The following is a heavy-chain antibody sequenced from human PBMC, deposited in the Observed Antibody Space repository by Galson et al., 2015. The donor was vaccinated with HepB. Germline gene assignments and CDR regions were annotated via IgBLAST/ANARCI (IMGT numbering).Heavy chain of an antibody. CDR2: INQDGSDK. J-gene: IGHJ4*02. D-gene: IGHD3-16*01. V-gene: IGHV3-7*03. CDR1: GFTFSSSW. Sequence: SLRLSCAASGFTFSSSWMTWVRQAPGKGLDWVANINQDGSDKYYVDSVRGRFTISRDNAKNSLYLQMNSLRAEDTAVYYCARGGSASDYWGQGTLVTVSS. CDR3: ARGGSASDY.